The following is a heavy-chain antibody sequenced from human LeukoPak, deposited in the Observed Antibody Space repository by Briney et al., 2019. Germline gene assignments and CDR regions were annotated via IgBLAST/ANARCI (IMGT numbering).Heavy chain of an antibody. J-gene: IGHJ3*02. CDR1: GYTFTSYG. D-gene: IGHD3-10*01. CDR2: ISGYNGNT. Sequence: ASVKVSCKASGYTFTSYGISWVRQAPGQGLEWMGWISGYNGNTNYAQKLQGRVTMTTDTSTSTAYMELRSLRSDDTAVYYCARDRYYYGSGGGPDAFDIWGQGTMVTVSS. V-gene: IGHV1-18*01. CDR3: ARDRYYYGSGGGPDAFDI.